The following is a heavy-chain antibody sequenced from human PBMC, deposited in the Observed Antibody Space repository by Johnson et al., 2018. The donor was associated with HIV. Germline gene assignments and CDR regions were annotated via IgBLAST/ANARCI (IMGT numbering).Heavy chain of an antibody. V-gene: IGHV3-30*02. Sequence: QVQLVESGGGVVQPGGSVRLSCAASGFSFSSYGMHWVRQAPGKGLEWVAFIQYDGSNKYYADSVKGRFTMSRDNSKNRLYLQMNSLRAEDTAIYYCAKDAYTYGPDAFDIWGQGTMVTVSS. CDR3: AKDAYTYGPDAFDI. CDR1: GFSFSSYG. D-gene: IGHD5-18*01. J-gene: IGHJ3*02. CDR2: IQYDGSNK.